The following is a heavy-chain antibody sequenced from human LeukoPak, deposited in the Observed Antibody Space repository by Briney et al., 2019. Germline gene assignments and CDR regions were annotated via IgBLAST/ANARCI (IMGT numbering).Heavy chain of an antibody. V-gene: IGHV3-30*03. CDR2: ISYDGSNK. Sequence: GGSLRLSCVASGFTFRSYGMHWVRQAPGKGLEWVAVISYDGSNKYYADSVKGRFTISRDNSKNTLYLQMNSLRAEDTAVYYCARDDGDYAHPVDYWGQGTLVTVSS. CDR1: GFTFRSYG. CDR3: ARDDGDYAHPVDY. J-gene: IGHJ4*02. D-gene: IGHD4-17*01.